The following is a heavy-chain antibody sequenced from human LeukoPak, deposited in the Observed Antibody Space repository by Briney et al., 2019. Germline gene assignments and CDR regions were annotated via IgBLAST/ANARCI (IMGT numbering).Heavy chain of an antibody. CDR1: GGSISSYS. CDR3: ARFSDYGDL. Sequence: PSETLSLTCTVSGGSISSYSWSWIRRPAGKGLEWIGRFYTSGSTNYNPSLKSRVTMSVDTSKNQFSLKLRSVTAADTAVYYCARFSDYGDLWGQGTLVTISS. D-gene: IGHD4-17*01. V-gene: IGHV4-4*07. J-gene: IGHJ5*02. CDR2: FYTSGST.